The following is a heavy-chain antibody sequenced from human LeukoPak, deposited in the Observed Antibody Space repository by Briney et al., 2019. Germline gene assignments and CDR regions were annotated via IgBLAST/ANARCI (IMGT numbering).Heavy chain of an antibody. CDR2: ISYDGSNK. CDR1: GFTFRSYW. CDR3: AKDYVITFGGVIVPFDY. Sequence: GGSLRLSCAASGFTFRSYWMHWVRQAPGKGLEWVAVISYDGSNKYYADSVKGRFTISRDNSKNTLYLQMNSLRAEDTAVYYCAKDYVITFGGVIVPFDYWGQGTLVTVSS. V-gene: IGHV3-30*18. J-gene: IGHJ4*02. D-gene: IGHD3-16*02.